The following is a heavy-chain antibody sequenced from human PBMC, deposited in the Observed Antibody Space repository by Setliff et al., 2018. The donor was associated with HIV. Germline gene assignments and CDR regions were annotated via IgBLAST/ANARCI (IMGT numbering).Heavy chain of an antibody. V-gene: IGHV3-7*03. J-gene: IGHJ4*02. CDR3: ARDPGTGYDFWSGYHSRDYCFDY. CDR1: GFSVSTYW. CDR2: INQDGSEK. D-gene: IGHD3-3*01. Sequence: GGSLRLSCAASGFSVSTYWMNWVRQAPGKGLEWVANINQDGSEKYYVDSVKGRFTISRDNAKNSLYLQMNSLRAEDTAVYYCARDPGTGYDFWSGYHSRDYCFDYWGQGTLVTVSS.